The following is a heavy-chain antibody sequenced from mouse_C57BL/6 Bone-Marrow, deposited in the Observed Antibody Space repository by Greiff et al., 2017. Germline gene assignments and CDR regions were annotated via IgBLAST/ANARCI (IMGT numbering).Heavy chain of an antibody. J-gene: IGHJ3*01. V-gene: IGHV1-82*01. Sequence: QVQLKQSGPELVKPGASVKISCKASGYAFSSSWMNWVKQRPGKGLEWIGRIYPGDGGTNYNGKFKGKATLTADKSSSTAYMQLSSLTSEDSAVYFCASPPYYSNPWFAYWGQGTLVTVSA. CDR1: GYAFSSSW. CDR3: ASPPYYSNPWFAY. D-gene: IGHD2-5*01. CDR2: IYPGDGGT.